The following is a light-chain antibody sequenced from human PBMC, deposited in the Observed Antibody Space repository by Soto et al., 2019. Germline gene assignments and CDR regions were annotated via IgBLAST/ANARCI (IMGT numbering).Light chain of an antibody. J-gene: IGLJ1*01. CDR1: SSNIGSNY. CDR3: AAWDDSLSGYV. CDR2: RNN. V-gene: IGLV1-47*01. Sequence: QSVLTQPPSASGTPGQRVTISCSGSSSNIGSNYVYWYQHLPGTAPKLLIYRNNQRPSGVPDRFSGSKSGTSASLATSGLRSEDEADYYCAAWDDSLSGYVFGSGTRSPS.